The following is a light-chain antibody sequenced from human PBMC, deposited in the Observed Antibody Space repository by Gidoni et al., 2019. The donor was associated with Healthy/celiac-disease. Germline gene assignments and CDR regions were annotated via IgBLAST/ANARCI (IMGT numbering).Light chain of an antibody. CDR3: QQYNSYSVT. J-gene: IGKJ3*01. Sequence: DIQMTPSPSPLSASVGDRVTITCRASQSISSWWAWYQQKPGKAPKLLIYKASSLESGVPSRFSCSGSGTEFTLTISSLQPDDFATYYCQQYNSYSVTFGPGTKVDIK. CDR1: QSISSW. CDR2: KAS. V-gene: IGKV1-5*03.